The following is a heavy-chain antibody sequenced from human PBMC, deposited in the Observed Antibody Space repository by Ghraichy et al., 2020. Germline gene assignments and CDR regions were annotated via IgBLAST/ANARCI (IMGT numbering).Heavy chain of an antibody. CDR1: GGFVSSGDYY. Sequence: SETLSLTCTVSGGFVSSGDYYWSWIRQPPGKGLEWIGNIYYSGSSASNPSLRSRVTISLDTSKSQVSLNLNSVTTADTAVYFCVGGRSGDPFDNWGQGALVTVSS. V-gene: IGHV4-61*08. D-gene: IGHD4-17*01. J-gene: IGHJ4*02. CDR2: IYYSGSS. CDR3: VGGRSGDPFDN.